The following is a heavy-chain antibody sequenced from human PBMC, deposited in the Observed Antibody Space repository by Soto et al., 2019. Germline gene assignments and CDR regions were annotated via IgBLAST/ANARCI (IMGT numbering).Heavy chain of an antibody. V-gene: IGHV3-66*01. Sequence: GGSLRLSCAASGFTVSSNYMSWVRQAPGKGLEWVSVIYSGGSTYYADSVKGRFTISRDNSKNTLYLQMNSLRAEDTAVYYCARDGGGSSWRVYFDYWGQGTLVTVSS. D-gene: IGHD6-13*01. CDR3: ARDGGGSSWRVYFDY. CDR2: IYSGGST. J-gene: IGHJ4*02. CDR1: GFTVSSNY.